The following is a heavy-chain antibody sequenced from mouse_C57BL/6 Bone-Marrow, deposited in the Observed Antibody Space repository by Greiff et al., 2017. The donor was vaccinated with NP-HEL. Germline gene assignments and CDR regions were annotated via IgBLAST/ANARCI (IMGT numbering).Heavy chain of an antibody. CDR3: ARKRWLLFDY. CDR1: GYTFTSYW. CDR2: IDPSDSYT. J-gene: IGHJ2*01. V-gene: IGHV1-69*01. D-gene: IGHD2-3*01. Sequence: QVQLQQPGAELVMPGASVKLSCKASGYTFTSYWMHWVKQRPGQGLEWIGEIDPSDSYTNYNQKFKGQSTLTVDKSSSTAYMQLSSLTSEDSAVYYYARKRWLLFDYWGQGTTLTVSS.